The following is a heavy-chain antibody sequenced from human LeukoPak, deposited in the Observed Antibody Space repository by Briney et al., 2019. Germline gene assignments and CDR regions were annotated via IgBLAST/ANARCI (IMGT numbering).Heavy chain of an antibody. CDR3: GREYSDSRYFDY. CDR1: GFTFSAYA. CDR2: ISGSGGTT. Sequence: GGSLRLSCAASGFTFSAYAMTWVRQAPGKGLEWVSGISGSGGTTFYSDSVKGRFTISRDNAQNTLYLQMNSLRAEDTAVYYCGREYSDSRYFDYWGQGTLVTVSS. J-gene: IGHJ4*02. V-gene: IGHV3-23*01. D-gene: IGHD6-13*01.